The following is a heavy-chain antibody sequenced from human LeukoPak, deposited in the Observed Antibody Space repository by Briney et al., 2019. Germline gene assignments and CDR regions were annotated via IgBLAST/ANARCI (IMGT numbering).Heavy chain of an antibody. CDR3: ARDPGVIPVHYMDV. CDR2: ISGPGGTT. J-gene: IGHJ6*03. Sequence: PGGSLRLSCVVSGFTFSTHAMTWVRQAPGKGRERVSDISGPGGTTYYAASVKGRFTIYRDNSKNTLFLQINSLRADDTAVYYCARDPGVIPVHYMDVSGNGTTVIVSS. V-gene: IGHV3-23*01. CDR1: GFTFSTHA. D-gene: IGHD4-23*01.